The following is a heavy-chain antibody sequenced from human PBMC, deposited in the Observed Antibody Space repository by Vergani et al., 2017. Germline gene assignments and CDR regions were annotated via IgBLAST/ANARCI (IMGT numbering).Heavy chain of an antibody. CDR3: ASDTHSGQRAVR. D-gene: IGHD6-19*01. J-gene: IGHJ4*02. CDR2: IHYSENT. Sequence: QVRLQESGPGLVKSSETLSLTCSVSFDSIRNLYCNWIRQPPGKGLEWIGSIHYSENTNYNPSLKTRVTISVDTSKNQFSLTLTSVTAADTAVYYCASDTHSGQRAVRWGQGILVTVTS. CDR1: FDSIRNLY. V-gene: IGHV4-59*11.